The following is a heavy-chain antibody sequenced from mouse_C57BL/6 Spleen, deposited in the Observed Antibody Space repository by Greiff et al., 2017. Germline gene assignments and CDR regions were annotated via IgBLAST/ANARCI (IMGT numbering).Heavy chain of an antibody. D-gene: IGHD3-2*02. J-gene: IGHJ4*01. CDR3: ERRRTAQATEAMDY. Sequence: DVHLLESGGGLVKPGGSLKLSCAASGFTFSSYTMSWVRQTPEKRLEWVATISGGGGNTYYPDSVKGRVTISTDNAKNTLYLQMSSLRSEDTALYYCERRRTAQATEAMDYWGQGTSVTVSS. CDR1: GFTFSSYT. V-gene: IGHV5-9*01. CDR2: ISGGGGNT.